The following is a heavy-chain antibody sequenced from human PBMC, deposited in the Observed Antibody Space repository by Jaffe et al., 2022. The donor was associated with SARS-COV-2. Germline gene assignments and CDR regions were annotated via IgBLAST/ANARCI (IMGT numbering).Heavy chain of an antibody. V-gene: IGHV3-66*02. CDR1: GFTVSSNY. Sequence: EVQLVESGGGLVQPGGSLRLSCAASGFTVSSNYMSWVRQAPGKGLEWVSVIYSGGSTYYADSVKGRFTISRDNSKNTLYLQMNSLRAEDTAVYYCARVCSGGSCYSAFDYWGQGTLVTVSS. J-gene: IGHJ4*02. D-gene: IGHD2-15*01. CDR3: ARVCSGGSCYSAFDY. CDR2: IYSGGST.